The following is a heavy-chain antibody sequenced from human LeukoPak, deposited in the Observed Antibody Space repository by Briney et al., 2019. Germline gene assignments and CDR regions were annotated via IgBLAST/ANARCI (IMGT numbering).Heavy chain of an antibody. Sequence: GGSLRLSCAASGFTFSSYGMHWVRQAPGKGLEWAAFIRYDGSNKYYADSVKGRFTISRDNSKNTLYLQMNSLRAEDTAVYYCATNPHSSSWYPTAEYFQHRGQGTLVTVSS. V-gene: IGHV3-30*02. CDR1: GFTFSSYG. D-gene: IGHD6-13*01. CDR3: ATNPHSSSWYPTAEYFQH. CDR2: IRYDGSNK. J-gene: IGHJ1*01.